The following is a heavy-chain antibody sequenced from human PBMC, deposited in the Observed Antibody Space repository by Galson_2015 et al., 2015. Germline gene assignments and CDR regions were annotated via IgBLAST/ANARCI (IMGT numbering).Heavy chain of an antibody. D-gene: IGHD2-15*01. J-gene: IGHJ6*03. V-gene: IGHV1-2*04. CDR3: ARDPRYSSGGSCYSRSDFFIDV. CDR2: IKPNSGGT. Sequence: SVRVSCKASGYTFSDYCMHWVRQAPGQGLEWVGWIKPNSGGTNYEQEFQGWVIMTRDTSIRTDSMELKRLRSDDTDVYDCARDPRYSSGGSCYSRSDFFIDVWGKGTTVTVSS. CDR1: GYTFSDYC.